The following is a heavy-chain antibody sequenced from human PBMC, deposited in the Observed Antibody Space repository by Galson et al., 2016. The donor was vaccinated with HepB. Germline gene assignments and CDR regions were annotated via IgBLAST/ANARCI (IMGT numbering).Heavy chain of an antibody. CDR1: GFIFSTYW. D-gene: IGHD5-24*01. CDR2: TNSDGSST. V-gene: IGHV3-74*01. J-gene: IGHJ4*02. CDR3: ARRMATITSFDY. Sequence: SLRLSCAASGFIFSTYWMSWVRQAPGKGLVWVSRTNSDGSSTSYADSVKGRFTISRDNAKNTLYLQMNSLRAEDTAVYYCARRMATITSFDYWGQGTLVTVSS.